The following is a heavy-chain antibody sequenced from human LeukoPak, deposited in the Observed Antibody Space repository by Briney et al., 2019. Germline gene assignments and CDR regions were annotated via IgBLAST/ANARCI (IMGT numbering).Heavy chain of an antibody. Sequence: ASVKVSCKASGYTLTSYGISWVRQAPGQGLEWMGWISAYNGNTNYAQKLQGRVTMTTDTSTSTAYMELRSLRSDDTAVYYCARVMPITMIVVVITSANYYMDVWGKGTTVTVSS. CDR2: ISAYNGNT. D-gene: IGHD3-22*01. J-gene: IGHJ6*03. CDR3: ARVMPITMIVVVITSANYYMDV. CDR1: GYTLTSYG. V-gene: IGHV1-18*01.